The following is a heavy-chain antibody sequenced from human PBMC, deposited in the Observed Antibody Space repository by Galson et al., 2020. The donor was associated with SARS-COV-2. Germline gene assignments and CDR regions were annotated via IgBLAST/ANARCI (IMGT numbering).Heavy chain of an antibody. J-gene: IGHJ6*03. CDR1: GYTFTSYG. CDR3: ARDLRPIFGVVIIGSEGMDV. V-gene: IGHV1-18*01. CDR2: ISAYNGNT. D-gene: IGHD3-3*01. Sequence: ASVKVSCKASGYTFTSYGISWVRQAPGQGLEWMGWISAYNGNTNYAQKLQGRVTMTTDTSTSTAYMELRSLRSDDTAVYYCARDLRPIFGVVIIGSEGMDVWGKGTTVTVSS.